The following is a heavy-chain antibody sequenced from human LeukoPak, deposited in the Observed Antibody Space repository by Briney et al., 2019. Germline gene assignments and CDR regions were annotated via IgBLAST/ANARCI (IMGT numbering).Heavy chain of an antibody. Sequence: SETLSLTCTVSGGSISSYYWSWIRQPPGKGLEWIGYIYYSGSTNYNPSLKSRVTISVDTSKNQFSLKLSSVTAADTAVYYCARETTTYYYDSSGYSRYGGAFDIWGQGTMVTVSS. CDR3: ARETTTYYYDSSGYSRYGGAFDI. V-gene: IGHV4-59*01. CDR2: IYYSGST. J-gene: IGHJ3*02. D-gene: IGHD3-22*01. CDR1: GGSISSYY.